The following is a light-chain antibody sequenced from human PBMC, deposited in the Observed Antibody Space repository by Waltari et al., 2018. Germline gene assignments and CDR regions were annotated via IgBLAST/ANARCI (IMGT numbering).Light chain of an antibody. CDR3: AAWDDSLSGLVV. CDR1: SSTIGSNY. CDR2: RNN. V-gene: IGLV1-47*01. Sequence: QSVLTQPPSASGTPGQRVTLSCSGSSSTIGSNYVYWYQQLPGMAPKLLIYRNNQRPSGVPDRFSGSKSGTSASLAISGLRSEDEADYYCAAWDDSLSGLVVFGGGTKLTVL. J-gene: IGLJ2*01.